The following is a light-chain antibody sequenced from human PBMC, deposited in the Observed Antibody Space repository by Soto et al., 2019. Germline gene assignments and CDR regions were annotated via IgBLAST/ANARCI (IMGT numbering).Light chain of an antibody. V-gene: IGKV4-1*01. CDR3: QQYYSTPTWT. CDR2: WAS. Sequence: DIVMIQSPDSLAVSLGERATINCKSSQSVLYSSNNKNYLAWYQQKPRQPPKLLIYWASTRESGVPDRFSGSGSGTDFTLTISSLQAEDVAVYYCQQYYSTPTWTFGQGTKVEIK. J-gene: IGKJ1*01. CDR1: QSVLYSSNNKNY.